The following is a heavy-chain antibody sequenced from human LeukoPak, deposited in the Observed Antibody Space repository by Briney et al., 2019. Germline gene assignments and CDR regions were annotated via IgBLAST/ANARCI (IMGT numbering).Heavy chain of an antibody. Sequence: SQTLSLTCAISGDSVSSNSAAWNWIRQSPSRGLEWLGRTYYRSKWYNDYAVSVKSRITINPDTSKNQFSLRLSSVSAADTAVYYCARERAAPGSYYYYGMDVWGQGTTVTVSS. J-gene: IGHJ6*02. V-gene: IGHV6-1*01. D-gene: IGHD3-10*01. CDR3: ARERAAPGSYYYYGMDV. CDR1: GDSVSSNSAA. CDR2: TYYRSKWYN.